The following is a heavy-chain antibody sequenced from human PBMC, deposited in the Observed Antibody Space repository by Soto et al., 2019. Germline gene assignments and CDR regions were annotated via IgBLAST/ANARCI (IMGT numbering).Heavy chain of an antibody. Sequence: GGSLRLSCAASGFTFSSYAMHWVRQAPGKGLEWVAVIWYDGRNKYYADSVKGRFTISRDNSKNTLYLQMNSLRAEDTAVYYCAGDTDITGTTPYYLCCWGQGPWVTVSS. J-gene: IGHJ4*02. CDR3: AGDTDITGTTPYYLCC. V-gene: IGHV3-33*01. D-gene: IGHD1-7*01. CDR1: GFTFSSYA. CDR2: IWYDGRNK.